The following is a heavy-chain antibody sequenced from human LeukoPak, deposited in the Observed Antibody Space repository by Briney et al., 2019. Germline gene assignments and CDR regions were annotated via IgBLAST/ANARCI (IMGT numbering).Heavy chain of an antibody. CDR1: GGTFSSYA. CDR3: ARDPRNIVATGYYFDY. J-gene: IGHJ4*02. V-gene: IGHV1-69*01. CDR2: IIPIFGTA. Sequence: SVKVSCKASGGTFSSYAISWVRQAPGQGLEWMGGIIPIFGTANYAQKFQGRVTTTADESTSTAYMELSSLRSEDTAVYYCARDPRNIVATGYYFDYWGQGTLVTVSS. D-gene: IGHD5-12*01.